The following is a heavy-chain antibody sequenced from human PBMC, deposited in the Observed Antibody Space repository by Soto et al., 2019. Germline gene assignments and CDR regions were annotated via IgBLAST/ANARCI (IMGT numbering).Heavy chain of an antibody. J-gene: IGHJ5*02. CDR1: GVTFSSYA. Sequence: SVKVSGKASGVTFSSYAISWVRQAPGQGLEWMGGIIPIFGTANYAQKFQGRVTITADESTSTAYMELSSLRSEDTAVYYCARDTPKNWFDPWGQGTLVTVSS. V-gene: IGHV1-69*13. CDR2: IIPIFGTA. CDR3: ARDTPKNWFDP.